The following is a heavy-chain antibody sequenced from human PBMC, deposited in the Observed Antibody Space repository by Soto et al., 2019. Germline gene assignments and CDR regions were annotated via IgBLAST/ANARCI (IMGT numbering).Heavy chain of an antibody. D-gene: IGHD1-26*01. CDR1: GFTFNEYG. CDR2: ISSDGSNR. V-gene: IGHV3-30*18. J-gene: IGHJ4*02. CDR3: AKKYDGTYYAGADS. Sequence: HVQLVESGGGVVQPGRSLRLSCAASGFTFNEYGMHWVRQAPGKGLEWVAVISSDGSNRHYADPVKGRFTISRDNSKNTLYLQMSSLRADDTDVYYCAKKYDGTYYAGADSWGQGTLVTVSS.